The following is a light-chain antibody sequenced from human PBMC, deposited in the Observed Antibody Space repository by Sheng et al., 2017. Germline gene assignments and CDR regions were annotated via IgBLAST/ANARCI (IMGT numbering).Light chain of an antibody. CDR2: WAS. J-gene: IGKJ1*01. CDR1: QSVFYTSNNENY. Sequence: DIVMTQSPDSLAVSLGERATINCKSSQSVFYTSNNENYLAWYQXKLGQPPKLLIYWASTRESGVPDRFSGSGSGTDFTLTINSLQAEDVAIYYCQQHYATPPWTFGQGTRVEIK. CDR3: QQHYATPPWT. V-gene: IGKV4-1*01.